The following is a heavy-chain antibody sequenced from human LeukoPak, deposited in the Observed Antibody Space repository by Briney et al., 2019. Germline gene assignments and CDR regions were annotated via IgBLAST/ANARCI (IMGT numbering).Heavy chain of an antibody. J-gene: IGHJ4*02. CDR3: ARERPDSRNLDS. CDR1: GYTFTGYY. CDR2: INPNSGGT. Sequence: ASVKVSCKASGYTFTGYYMHWVRQAPGQGLEWMGWINPNSGGTNYAQKFQGRVTMTRDTSISTAYMELSRLRSDDTAVYYCARERPDSRNLDSWGRGALVTVSS. V-gene: IGHV1-2*02. D-gene: IGHD1-14*01.